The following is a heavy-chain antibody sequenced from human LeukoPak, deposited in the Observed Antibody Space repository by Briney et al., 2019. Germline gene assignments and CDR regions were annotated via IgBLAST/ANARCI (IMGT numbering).Heavy chain of an antibody. J-gene: IGHJ5*02. V-gene: IGHV4-34*01. CDR1: GGSFSGYY. Sequence: SETLSLTCAVYGGSFSGYYWSWIRQPPGKGLEWIGEINHSGSTNYNPSLESRVTISVDTSKNQFSLKLSSVTAADTAVYYCARGETMFDPWGQGTLVTVSS. CDR3: ARGETMFDP. CDR2: INHSGST. D-gene: IGHD3-3*01.